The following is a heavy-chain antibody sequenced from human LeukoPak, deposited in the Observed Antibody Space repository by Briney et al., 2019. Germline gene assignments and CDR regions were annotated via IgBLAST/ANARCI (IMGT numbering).Heavy chain of an antibody. CDR3: ASYGYYLDV. D-gene: IGHD6-13*01. CDR2: ISSSSSTL. J-gene: IGHJ6*03. CDR1: GFTFSSYS. V-gene: IGHV3-48*04. Sequence: GGSLRLSCAASGFTFSSYSMNWVRQAPGKGLEWVSYISSSSSTLYYADSVKGRFTISRDNAKNSLYLQMNSLRAEDTAVYYCASYGYYLDVWGKGTTVTVSS.